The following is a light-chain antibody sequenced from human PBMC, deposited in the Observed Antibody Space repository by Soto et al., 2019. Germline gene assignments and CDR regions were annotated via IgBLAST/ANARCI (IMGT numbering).Light chain of an antibody. CDR2: EVT. J-gene: IGLJ1*01. V-gene: IGLV2-8*01. CDR1: SSDVGRYNF. CDR3: SSYVGSNNYV. Sequence: QSALTQPPSASGSPGQSVTISCIGTSSDVGRYNFVSWYQYHPGKAPKLIIYEVTKRPSGVPDRFSGSKSGNTASLTVSGLQADDEADYFCSSYVGSNNYVFGNGTKVTVL.